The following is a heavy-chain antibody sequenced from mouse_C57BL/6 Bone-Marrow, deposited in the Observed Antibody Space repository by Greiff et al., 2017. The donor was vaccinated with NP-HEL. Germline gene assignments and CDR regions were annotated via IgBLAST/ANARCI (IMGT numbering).Heavy chain of an antibody. Sequence: DVKLVESGGDLVKPGGSLKLSCAASGFTFSSYGMSWVRQTPDKRLEWVATISSGGSYTYYPDSVKGRFTISRDNAKNTLYLQMSSLKSEDTAMYYCARRGTVVASYWYFDVWGTGTTVTVSS. V-gene: IGHV5-6*02. J-gene: IGHJ1*03. CDR2: ISSGGSYT. D-gene: IGHD1-1*01. CDR3: ARRGTVVASYWYFDV. CDR1: GFTFSSYG.